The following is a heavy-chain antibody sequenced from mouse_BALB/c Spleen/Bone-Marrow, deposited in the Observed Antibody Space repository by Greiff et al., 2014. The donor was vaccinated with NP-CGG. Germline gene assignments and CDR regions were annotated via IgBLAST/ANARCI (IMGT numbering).Heavy chain of an antibody. CDR1: GYTFSSYW. V-gene: IGHV1-9*01. CDR3: ARGRDAFAY. J-gene: IGHJ3*01. D-gene: IGHD3-3*01. CDR2: ILPGSGST. Sequence: QVQLQQSGAELMKPGASVKISCKASGYTFSSYWIEWVKQRPGHGLEWIGEILPGSGSTNYNEKFKGKATFTADTSSNTAYMQLSSLTSEDSAVYYCARGRDAFAYWGQGTLVTVSA.